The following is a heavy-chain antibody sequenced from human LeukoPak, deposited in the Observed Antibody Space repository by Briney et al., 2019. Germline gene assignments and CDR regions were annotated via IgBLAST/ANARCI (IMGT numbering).Heavy chain of an antibody. V-gene: IGHV3-21*01. CDR1: GFTFSSYT. D-gene: IGHD4-11*01. J-gene: IGHJ5*02. Sequence: GGSLRLSCAVSGFTFSSYTMNWVRQAPGKGLEWVSSITSRSNYIYYADSVKGRFTISRDNAKNSLYLQMNNLGADDTAVYYCARDLTVTSTCWFDLWGQGTLVTVSS. CDR3: ARDLTVTSTCWFDL. CDR2: ITSRSNYI.